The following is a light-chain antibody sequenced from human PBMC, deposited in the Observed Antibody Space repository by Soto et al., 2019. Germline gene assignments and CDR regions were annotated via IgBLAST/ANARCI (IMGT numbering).Light chain of an antibody. CDR1: QAIRNN. V-gene: IGKV1-27*01. CDR2: AAS. J-gene: IGKJ1*01. Sequence: DIQMTQSPSSLSASAGDRVTITCRASQAIRNNLAWYQQKPGKVPKVLIYAASTLQSGVPSRFSGSGSGTDFTLTINSLQPDDFATYYCQHYNSYGTFGQGTKVDIK. CDR3: QHYNSYGT.